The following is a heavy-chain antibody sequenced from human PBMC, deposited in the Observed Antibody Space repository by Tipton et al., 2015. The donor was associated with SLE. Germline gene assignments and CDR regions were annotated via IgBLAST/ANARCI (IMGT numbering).Heavy chain of an antibody. Sequence: TLSFTCAVYGGSFSGYYWSWIRQPPGKGLEWIGEINHSGSTNYNPSLKSRVTISVDTSKNQFSLKLSSVTAADTAVYYCARYYYDIRYFDYWGQGTLVTVSS. CDR3: ARYYYDIRYFDY. V-gene: IGHV4-34*01. D-gene: IGHD3-22*01. CDR1: GGSFSGYY. J-gene: IGHJ4*02. CDR2: INHSGST.